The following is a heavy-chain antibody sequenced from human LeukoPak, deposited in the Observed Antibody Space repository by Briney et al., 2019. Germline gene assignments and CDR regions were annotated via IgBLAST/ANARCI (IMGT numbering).Heavy chain of an antibody. CDR2: IIPILGIA. CDR3: ASVSVGYSASY. Sequence: ASVKVSCKASGYTFSSYAISWVRQAPGQGLEWMGRIIPILGIANYAQKFQGRVTITADKSTSTAYMELSSLRSEDTAVYYCASVSVGYSASYWGQGTLVTVPS. J-gene: IGHJ4*02. V-gene: IGHV1-69*04. CDR1: GYTFSSYA. D-gene: IGHD5-12*01.